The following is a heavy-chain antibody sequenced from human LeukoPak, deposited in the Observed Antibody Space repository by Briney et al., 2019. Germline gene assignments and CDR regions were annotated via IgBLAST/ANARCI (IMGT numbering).Heavy chain of an antibody. CDR1: GYSFTSYW. CDR2: IYPGDSDT. CDR3: ARTPMVRGVTPGLDV. D-gene: IGHD3-10*01. V-gene: IGHV5-51*01. Sequence: GESLKISCKGSGYSFTSYWIGWVRQMPGKVLEWMGIIYPGDSDTRYSPSFQGQVTISADKSISTAYLQWSSLKASDTAMYYCARTPMVRGVTPGLDVWGKGTTVTVSS. J-gene: IGHJ6*04.